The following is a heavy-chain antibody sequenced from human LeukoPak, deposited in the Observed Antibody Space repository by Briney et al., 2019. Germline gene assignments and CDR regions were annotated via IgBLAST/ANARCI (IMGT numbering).Heavy chain of an antibody. V-gene: IGHV3-30*18. CDR2: ISYDGSNK. CDR3: AKGNPRSSVAGTGWFDP. J-gene: IGHJ5*02. CDR1: GFTFSSYE. Sequence: GGSLRLSCAASGFTFSSYEMNWVRQAPGKGLEWVAVISYDGSNKYYADSVKGRFTISRDNSKNTLYLQMNSLRAEDTAVYYCAKGNPRSSVAGTGWFDPWGQGTLVTVSS. D-gene: IGHD6-19*01.